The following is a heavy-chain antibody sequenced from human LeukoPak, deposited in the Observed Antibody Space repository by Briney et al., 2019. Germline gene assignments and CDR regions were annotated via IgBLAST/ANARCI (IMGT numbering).Heavy chain of an antibody. CDR1: GGSISTYY. V-gene: IGHV4-59*12. Sequence: PSETLSLTCIVSGGSISTYYWSWIRQPPGKGLEWLGYISYSGYTNYNPSLKSRVSISVDTSKNQFSLKLSSVTAADTAVYYCASLDSSGYSAGYFDYWGQGTLVTVSS. J-gene: IGHJ4*02. CDR2: ISYSGYT. CDR3: ASLDSSGYSAGYFDY. D-gene: IGHD3-22*01.